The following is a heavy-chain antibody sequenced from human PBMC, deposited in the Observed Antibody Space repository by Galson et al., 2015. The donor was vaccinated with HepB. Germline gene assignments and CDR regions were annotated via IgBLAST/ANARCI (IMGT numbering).Heavy chain of an antibody. D-gene: IGHD1-7*01. Sequence: SVKVSCKASGYTFTSYAMHWVRQAPGQRLEWMGWINAGNGNTKYSQKFQGRVTITRDTSASTAYMELSSLRSEDTAVYYCARDLGHLELLTSGYYYGMDVWGQGTTVTVSS. J-gene: IGHJ6*02. V-gene: IGHV1-3*01. CDR2: INAGNGNT. CDR1: GYTFTSYA. CDR3: ARDLGHLELLTSGYYYGMDV.